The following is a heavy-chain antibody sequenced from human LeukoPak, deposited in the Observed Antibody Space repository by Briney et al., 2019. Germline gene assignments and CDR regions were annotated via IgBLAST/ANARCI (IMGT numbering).Heavy chain of an antibody. CDR3: AREDPLVAARGLDY. D-gene: IGHD2-15*01. CDR1: GGSISSGGYS. J-gene: IGHJ4*02. CDR2: IYHSGST. Sequence: SETLSLTCAVSGGSISSGGYSWSWIRQPPGKGLEWIGYIYHSGSTYYNPSLKSRVTISVDTSKNQFSLRLSSVTAADTAVYYCAREDPLVAARGLDYWGQGTLVTVSS. V-gene: IGHV4-30-2*01.